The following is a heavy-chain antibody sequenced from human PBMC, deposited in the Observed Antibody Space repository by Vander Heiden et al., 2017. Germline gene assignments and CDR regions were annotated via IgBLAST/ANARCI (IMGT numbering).Heavy chain of an antibody. V-gene: IGHV3-23*01. CDR1: GCTSSGYA. CDR3: AKDHVNSDY. CDR2: ISGSGDTT. J-gene: IGHJ4*02. D-gene: IGHD6-13*01. Sequence: EVQLLESGGGLVQPGGSLRLSCAASGCTSSGYAMSWVRQAPGKGLEWVSTISGSGDTTYYADSVRGRFTISRDNSKNTVYLQMNSLRGEDTAVYFCAKDHVNSDYWGQGTMVTVSS.